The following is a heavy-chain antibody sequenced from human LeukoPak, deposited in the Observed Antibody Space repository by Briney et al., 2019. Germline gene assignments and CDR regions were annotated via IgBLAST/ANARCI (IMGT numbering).Heavy chain of an antibody. CDR2: IYYSGST. Sequence: SETLSLTCTVSGGSISSHYWSWIRQPPGKGLEWIGYIYYSGSTNYDPSLKSRVTISVDTSKNQFSLKLSSVTAADTAVNYCARSELGVYYYYYYYMDVWGKGTTVTVSS. J-gene: IGHJ6*03. CDR1: GGSISSHY. D-gene: IGHD7-27*01. CDR3: ARSELGVYYYYYYYMDV. V-gene: IGHV4-59*11.